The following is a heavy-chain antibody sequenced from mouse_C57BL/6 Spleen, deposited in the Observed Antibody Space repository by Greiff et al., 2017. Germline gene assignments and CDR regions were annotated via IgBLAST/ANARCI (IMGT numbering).Heavy chain of an antibody. CDR3: AREGITTVVATYLYAMDY. V-gene: IGHV5-4*01. J-gene: IGHJ4*01. CDR1: GFTFSSYA. D-gene: IGHD1-1*01. CDR2: ISDGGSYT. Sequence: EVKLVESGGGLVKPGGSLKLSCAASGFTFSSYAMSWVRQTPEKRLEWVATISDGGSYTYYPDNVKGRFTISRDNAKNNLYLQMSHLKSEDTAMYYCAREGITTVVATYLYAMDYWGQGTSVTVSS.